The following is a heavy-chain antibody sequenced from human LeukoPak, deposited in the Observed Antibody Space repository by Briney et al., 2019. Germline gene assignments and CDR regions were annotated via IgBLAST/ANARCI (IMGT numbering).Heavy chain of an antibody. CDR1: GGSISSSNYY. CDR3: ARGRRTAVVTDFDY. V-gene: IGHV4-61*01. D-gene: IGHD2-21*02. CDR2: IHYSGSS. J-gene: IGHJ4*02. Sequence: SETLSLTCTVSGGSISSSNYYWTWIRQLPGKGLEWIGYIHYSGSSRSHPSLNSRVTMSVDTSKSQFSLKLTSVTAADTAVYYCARGRRTAVVTDFDYWGQGILVTVSS.